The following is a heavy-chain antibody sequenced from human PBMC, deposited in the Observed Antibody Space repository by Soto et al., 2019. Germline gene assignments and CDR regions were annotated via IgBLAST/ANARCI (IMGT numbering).Heavy chain of an antibody. D-gene: IGHD6-19*01. CDR1: GFTFSSYG. CDR3: AGGGAVAGTGWFDP. Sequence: QVQLVESGGGVVQPGRSLRLSCAASGFTFSSYGMHWVRQAPGKGLEWVAVISYDGSNKYYADSVKGRFTISSDNSKNTLYLQMNSLRAEDTAVYYCAGGGAVAGTGWFDPWGQGALVTVSS. J-gene: IGHJ5*02. CDR2: ISYDGSNK. V-gene: IGHV3-30*03.